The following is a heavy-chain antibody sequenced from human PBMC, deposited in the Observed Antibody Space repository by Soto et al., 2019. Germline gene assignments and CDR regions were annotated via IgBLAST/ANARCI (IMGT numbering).Heavy chain of an antibody. CDR1: GFTFSSYW. J-gene: IGHJ4*02. D-gene: IGHD6-6*01. CDR2: IKRDGSEK. V-gene: IGHV3-7*05. CDR3: ARDNESIAALWVCLWYYFDY. Sequence: GGSLRLSCAASGFTFSSYWMSWVRQAPGKGLEWVANIKRDGSEKYYVDSVKGRFTISRDNAKNSLYLQMNSLRAEDTAVYYCARDNESIAALWVCLWYYFDYWGQGTLVTVSS.